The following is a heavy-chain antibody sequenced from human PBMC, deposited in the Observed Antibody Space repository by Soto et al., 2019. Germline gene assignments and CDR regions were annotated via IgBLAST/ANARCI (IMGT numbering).Heavy chain of an antibody. CDR3: ARVVVVAATPADWFDP. CDR2: MNPNSGNT. D-gene: IGHD2-15*01. CDR1: GYTFTSYD. Sequence: ASVKVSCKASGYTFTSYDINRVRQATGQGLEWMGWMNPNSGNTGYAQKFQGRVTMTRNTSISTAYMELSSLRSEDTAVYYCARVVVVAATPADWFDPWGQGTLVTVSS. J-gene: IGHJ5*02. V-gene: IGHV1-8*01.